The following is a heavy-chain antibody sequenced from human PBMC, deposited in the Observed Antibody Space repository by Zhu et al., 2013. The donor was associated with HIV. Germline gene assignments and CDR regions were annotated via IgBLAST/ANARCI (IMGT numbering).Heavy chain of an antibody. V-gene: IGHV1-2*04. J-gene: IGHJ6*02. CDR2: INPNSGGT. CDR3: AREMGAYNWNYVSGAGYGMDV. D-gene: IGHD1-7*01. CDR1: GYTFTGYY. Sequence: QVQLVQSGAEVKKPGASVKVSCKASGYTFTGYYMHWVRQAPGQGLEWMGWINPNSGGTSYAQKFQGWVTMTRDTSISTAYMELSRLRSDDTAVYYCAREMGAYNWNYVSGAGYGMDVWGQGTTVTVSS.